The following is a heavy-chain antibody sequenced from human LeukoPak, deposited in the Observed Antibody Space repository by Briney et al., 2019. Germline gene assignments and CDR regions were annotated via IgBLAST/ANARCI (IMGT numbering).Heavy chain of an antibody. CDR1: GFSVSSNY. Sequence: GGSLRLSCAASGFSVSSNYMTWVRQAPGKGLGWVSLIYSGGYTYYADSVKGRFTISRDISKNTLYLQMNSLRAEDTAVYYCAREMAFDYWGQGTLVTVSS. J-gene: IGHJ4*02. CDR2: IYSGGYT. CDR3: AREMAFDY. D-gene: IGHD5-24*01. V-gene: IGHV3-66*01.